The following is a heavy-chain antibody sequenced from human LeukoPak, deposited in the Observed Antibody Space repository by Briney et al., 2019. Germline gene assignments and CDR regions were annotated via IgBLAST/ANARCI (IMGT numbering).Heavy chain of an antibody. CDR3: ARAGGYFDY. J-gene: IGHJ4*02. CDR2: ISPYNGNT. Sequence: ASVTDSLKATRYTYRSYGFRWVRQAPGQGLEWMGWISPYNGNTNYAQRFQGRVTMTTDTSTSTAYMELRSLRFDDTAVYYSARAGGYFDYWGRGTLVTVSS. V-gene: IGHV1-18*01. CDR1: RYTYRSYG. D-gene: IGHD1-14*01.